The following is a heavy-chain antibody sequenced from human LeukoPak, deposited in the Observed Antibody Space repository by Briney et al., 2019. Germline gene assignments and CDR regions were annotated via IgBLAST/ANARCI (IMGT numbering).Heavy chain of an antibody. Sequence: GRSLRLSCAASGFTFDDYAMHWVRQAPGKGLEWVSGISWNSGSIGYADSVKGRFTISRDNAKNSLYLQMNSLRAEDTALYYCAKAAISASSIAARSGFDYWGQGTLVPSP. CDR1: GFTFDDYA. D-gene: IGHD6-6*01. CDR3: AKAAISASSIAARSGFDY. J-gene: IGHJ4*02. CDR2: ISWNSGSI. V-gene: IGHV3-9*01.